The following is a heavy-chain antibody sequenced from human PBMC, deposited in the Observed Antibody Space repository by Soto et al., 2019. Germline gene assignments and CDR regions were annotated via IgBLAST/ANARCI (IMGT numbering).Heavy chain of an antibody. D-gene: IGHD6-25*01. V-gene: IGHV4-59*01. CDR1: GGSISSYY. CDR3: ARVRGKYYYYYMDV. Sequence: SETLSLTCTVSGGSISSYYWSWIRQPPGKGLEWIGYIYYSGSTNYNPSLKSRFTITVATSKNQCSLKLSSVTAADTAVYYCARVRGKYYYYYMDVWGKGTTVTVSS. J-gene: IGHJ6*03. CDR2: IYYSGST.